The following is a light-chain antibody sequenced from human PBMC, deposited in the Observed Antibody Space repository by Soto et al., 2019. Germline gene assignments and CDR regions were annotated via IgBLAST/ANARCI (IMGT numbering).Light chain of an antibody. CDR1: QSVRSNY. CDR3: QQHSDLPQT. CDR2: NSS. Sequence: EIVLTQSPGTLSLSPGERATLSCRASQSVRSNYLAWYQQKPGQAPRLLIYNSSTRATGIPDRFSGSGSGTDFTLTISRLEPEDFALYYCQQHSDLPQTLGQGTKVDIK. V-gene: IGKV3-20*01. J-gene: IGKJ1*01.